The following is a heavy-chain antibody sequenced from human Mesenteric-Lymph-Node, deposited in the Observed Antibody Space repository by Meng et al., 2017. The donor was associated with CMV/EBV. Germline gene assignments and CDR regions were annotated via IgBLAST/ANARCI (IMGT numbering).Heavy chain of an antibody. V-gene: IGHV6-1*01. J-gene: IGHJ6*02. D-gene: IGHD2-2*01. CDR1: GDSVSSNSAA. CDR2: TYYRSKWYN. Sequence: LRLSCAISGDSVSSNSAAWNWIRQSPSRGLEWLGRTYYRSKWYNDYAVSVKSRITINPDTSKNQFSLQLNSVTPEDTAVYYCASCLCVGYCRSTRLWDGMDVWGQGTTVTVSS. CDR3: ASCLCVGYCRSTRLWDGMDV.